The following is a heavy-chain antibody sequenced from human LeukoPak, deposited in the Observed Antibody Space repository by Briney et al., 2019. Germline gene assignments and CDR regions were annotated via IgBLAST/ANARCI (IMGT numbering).Heavy chain of an antibody. CDR2: IIPILSKA. J-gene: IGHJ3*02. CDR3: ARPNNYYGAGSYYAFDI. Sequence: ASVKLSCKASGGTFSSYTISWVRQAPGQGLEWMGSIIPILSKANSAQKCQGRATITAEKSTSTAYMELSSVRSEETAVYYCARPNNYYGAGSYYAFDIWGQGRMVTVSS. D-gene: IGHD3-10*01. CDR1: GGTFSSYT. V-gene: IGHV1-69*02.